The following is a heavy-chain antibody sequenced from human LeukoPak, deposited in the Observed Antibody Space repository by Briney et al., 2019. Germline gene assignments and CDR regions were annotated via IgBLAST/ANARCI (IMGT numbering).Heavy chain of an antibody. V-gene: IGHV4-39*01. D-gene: IGHD6-19*01. Sequence: PSETLSLTCNVSGDSISSSHYYWAWIRQPPGKGLEWIGNIYYSGSTNYNPSLKSRLTISVDTSKNQFSLKLSSVTAADTAVYYCARATQGQWLVSWGQGTLVTVSS. J-gene: IGHJ5*02. CDR3: ARATQGQWLVS. CDR1: GDSISSSHYY. CDR2: IYYSGST.